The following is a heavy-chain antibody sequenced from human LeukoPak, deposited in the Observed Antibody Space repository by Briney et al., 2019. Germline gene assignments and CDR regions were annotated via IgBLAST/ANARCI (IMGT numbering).Heavy chain of an antibody. Sequence: ASVKVSCKASGYTFSSYYMHWVRQAPGQGLEWMGIINPSGGSTSYAQKFQGRVTMTRDTSTSTVYMQLSSLRSEDTAVYYCARGWSQGEVSYYFDYWGQGTLVTVSS. CDR2: INPSGGST. J-gene: IGHJ4*02. V-gene: IGHV1-46*01. CDR3: ARGWSQGEVSYYFDY. D-gene: IGHD2-15*01. CDR1: GYTFSSYY.